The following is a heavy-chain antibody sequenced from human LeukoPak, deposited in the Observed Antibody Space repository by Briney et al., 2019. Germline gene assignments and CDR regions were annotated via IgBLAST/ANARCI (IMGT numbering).Heavy chain of an antibody. V-gene: IGHV1-24*01. CDR3: ATPLSPGYNWNEKQA. J-gene: IGHJ3*01. Sequence: GASVKVSCEVSGYTLTELSMHWVRQAPGKGLEWMGGFDPEDGETIYAQKFQGRVTMTEDTSTDTAYMELSSLRSEDTAVYYCATPLSPGYNWNEKQAWGQGTMVTVSS. CDR2: FDPEDGET. D-gene: IGHD1-20*01. CDR1: GYTLTELS.